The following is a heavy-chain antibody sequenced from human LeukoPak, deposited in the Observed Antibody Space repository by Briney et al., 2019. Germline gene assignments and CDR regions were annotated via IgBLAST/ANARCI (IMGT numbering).Heavy chain of an antibody. CDR1: GFTFSNAW. CDR2: ISDSGGST. CDR3: AKMPVSYSSGWSTFDY. V-gene: IGHV3-23*01. J-gene: IGHJ4*02. D-gene: IGHD6-19*01. Sequence: PGGSLRLSCAASGFTFSNAWMSWVRQAPGKGLEWVSGISDSGGSTYYADSVKGRFTISRDNSKNTLYLQMNSLRAEDTAIYYCAKMPVSYSSGWSTFDYWGQGTLVTVSS.